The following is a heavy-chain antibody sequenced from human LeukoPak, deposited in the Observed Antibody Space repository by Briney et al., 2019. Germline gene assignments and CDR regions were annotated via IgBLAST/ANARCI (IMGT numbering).Heavy chain of an antibody. D-gene: IGHD3-22*01. CDR1: GFTFSTYT. CDR3: ARHVVGLGFDY. J-gene: IGHJ4*02. Sequence: PGGSLRLSCAASGFTFSTYTMNWVRQAPGKGLEWVSSITTSSSYIYYADSVKGRFTISRDNAKNSLYPQMNSLRVEDTAVYYCARHVVGLGFDYWGQGTLVTVSS. CDR2: ITTSSSYI. V-gene: IGHV3-21*01.